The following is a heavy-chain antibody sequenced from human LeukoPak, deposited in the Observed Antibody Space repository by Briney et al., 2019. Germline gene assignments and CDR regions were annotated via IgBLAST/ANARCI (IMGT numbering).Heavy chain of an antibody. V-gene: IGHV3-21*01. CDR3: ARDSRPSYDFWSGYPQAHIDY. CDR1: GFTFSSYN. CDR2: ISTSSSYI. D-gene: IGHD3-3*01. Sequence: GGSLRLSCAASGFTFSSYNMKWVRQAPGKGLEWVSSISTSSSYIYYADSVKGRFTISRDNAKNSLYLQMNSLRAEDTAVYYCARDSRPSYDFWSGYPQAHIDYWGQGTLVTVSS. J-gene: IGHJ4*02.